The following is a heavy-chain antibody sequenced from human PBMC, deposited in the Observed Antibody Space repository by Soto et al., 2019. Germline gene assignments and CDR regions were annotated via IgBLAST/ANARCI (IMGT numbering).Heavy chain of an antibody. CDR3: ARGDGGAKNYYYYYGMDV. Sequence: ASVKVSCKASGYTFTSYYMHWVRQAPGQGLEWMGIINPSGGSTSYAQKFQGRVTMTRDTSTSTVYMELSSLRSDDTAVYYCARGDGGAKNYYYYYGMDVWGQGTTVTVSS. V-gene: IGHV1-46*01. D-gene: IGHD2-15*01. J-gene: IGHJ6*02. CDR2: INPSGGST. CDR1: GYTFTSYY.